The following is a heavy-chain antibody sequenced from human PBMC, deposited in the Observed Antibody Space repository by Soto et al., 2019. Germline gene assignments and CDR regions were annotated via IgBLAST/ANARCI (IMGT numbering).Heavy chain of an antibody. D-gene: IGHD2-2*01. Sequence: QVQLVESGGGVVQPGRSLRLSCAASGFTFSSYGMHWVRQAPGKGLEWVAVIWYDGSNKYYADSVKGRFTISRDNSKNTLYLQMNSLRAEDTALYYCARDRVSRYCSSTSCPTGGDWFDPWGQGTLVTVSS. CDR3: ARDRVSRYCSSTSCPTGGDWFDP. J-gene: IGHJ5*02. V-gene: IGHV3-33*01. CDR1: GFTFSSYG. CDR2: IWYDGSNK.